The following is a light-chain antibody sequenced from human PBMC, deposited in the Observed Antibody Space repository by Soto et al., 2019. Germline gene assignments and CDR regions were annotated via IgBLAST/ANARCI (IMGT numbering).Light chain of an antibody. V-gene: IGKV1-5*03. CDR3: QHYNNARCT. Sequence: DIQMTQSPSTLSVSVGERVTITCRASQSISSWLAWYQQKPGKAPKLLIYKASSLESGVPSRFSGSGSGTEFTLTISSLQADDFATYYCQHYNNARCTFGQGTKLEIK. CDR2: KAS. CDR1: QSISSW. J-gene: IGKJ2*02.